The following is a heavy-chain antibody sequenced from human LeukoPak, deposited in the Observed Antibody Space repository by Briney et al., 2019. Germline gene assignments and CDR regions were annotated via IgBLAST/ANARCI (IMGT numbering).Heavy chain of an antibody. Sequence: ASVKVSCKASGDAFSTYAISWVRQAPGQGLEWMGRINPSTGGTDFAQKFQGKVSMTRDTSISTAYMELSRLGSDDTAVYYCATLGEDKTDTPFDYWGQGTLVTVSS. CDR2: INPSTGGT. V-gene: IGHV1-2*06. CDR3: ATLGEDKTDTPFDY. CDR1: GDAFSTYA. D-gene: IGHD3-16*01. J-gene: IGHJ4*02.